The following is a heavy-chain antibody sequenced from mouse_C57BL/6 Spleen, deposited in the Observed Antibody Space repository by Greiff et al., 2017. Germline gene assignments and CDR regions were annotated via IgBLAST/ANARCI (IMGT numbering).Heavy chain of an antibody. CDR1: GYTFTDYY. Sequence: VQLQQSGPELVKPGASVKISCKASGYTFTDYYMNWVKQSHGKSLEWIGDINPNNGGTSYNQKFKGKATLTVDKSSSTAYMELRSLTSEDSAVYYCASTTVVATLDYWGQGTTLTVSS. J-gene: IGHJ2*01. CDR3: ASTTVVATLDY. V-gene: IGHV1-26*01. CDR2: INPNNGGT. D-gene: IGHD1-1*01.